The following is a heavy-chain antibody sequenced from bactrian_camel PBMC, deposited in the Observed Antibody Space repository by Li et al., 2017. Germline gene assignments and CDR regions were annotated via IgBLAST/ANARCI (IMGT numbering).Heavy chain of an antibody. V-gene: IGHV3S40*01. CDR3: AAGTRAWTGALCAVFRSRFAY. CDR1: GFTWSTYY. Sequence: VQLVESGGGLVQPGGSLSLSCRASGFTWSTYYLGWFRQAPGKEREGLATIHFGGRNTYYGDSAKGRFTISQDNAKNTIYLQMNSLKPEDTAMYYCAAGTRAWTGALCAVFRSRFAYWGQGTQVTVS. J-gene: IGHJ6*01. CDR2: IHFGGRNT. D-gene: IGHD3*01.